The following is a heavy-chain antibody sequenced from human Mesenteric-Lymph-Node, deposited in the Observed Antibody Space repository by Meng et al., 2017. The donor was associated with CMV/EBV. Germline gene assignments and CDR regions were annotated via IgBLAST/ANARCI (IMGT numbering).Heavy chain of an antibody. D-gene: IGHD4/OR15-4a*01. CDR1: GFTFSNYH. CDR3: TRAYDYGDPNWFDP. Sequence: GESLKISCAASGFTFSNYHMIWVRQAPGQGLEWVSSISGASTYIYYADSVEGRFTISRDNAKNSLYLQMNSLRAEDTAVYYCTRAYDYGDPNWFDPWGQGTLVTVSS. CDR2: ISGASTYI. J-gene: IGHJ5*02. V-gene: IGHV3-21*01.